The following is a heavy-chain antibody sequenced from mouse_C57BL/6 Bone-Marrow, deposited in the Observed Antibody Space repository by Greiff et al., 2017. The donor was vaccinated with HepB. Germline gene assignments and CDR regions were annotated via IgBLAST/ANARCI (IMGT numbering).Heavy chain of an antibody. CDR2: ISSGGDYI. J-gene: IGHJ2*01. V-gene: IGHV5-9-1*02. CDR1: GFTFSSYA. Sequence: EVKLMESGEGLVRPGGSLKLSCAASGFTFSSYAMSWVRQTPEKRLEWVAYISSGGDYIYYADTVKGRFTISRDNARNTLYLQSSSLKSEDTAMYYCLLLVYDGYYNYFDYWGQGTTLTVSS. D-gene: IGHD2-3*01. CDR3: LLLVYDGYYNYFDY.